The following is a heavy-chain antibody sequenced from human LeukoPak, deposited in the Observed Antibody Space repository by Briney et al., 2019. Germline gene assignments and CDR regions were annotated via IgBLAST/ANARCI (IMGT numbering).Heavy chain of an antibody. CDR2: INPNSGAT. J-gene: IGHJ4*02. D-gene: IGHD4-17*01. Sequence: ASVKVSCKTSGYTFGVHFIYWVRQAPGQGLEWMGWINPNSGATIYAQKFRDRVTLTRDTSITTAYMEVSSLRSDDTAVYYCARDLGLNDYGDYFFDCWGQGTLVTVSS. CDR3: ARDLGLNDYGDYFFDC. V-gene: IGHV1-2*02. CDR1: GYTFGVHF.